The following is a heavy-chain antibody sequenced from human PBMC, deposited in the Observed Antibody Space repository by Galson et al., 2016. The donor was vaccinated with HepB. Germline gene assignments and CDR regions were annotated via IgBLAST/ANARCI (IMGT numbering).Heavy chain of an antibody. J-gene: IGHJ6*02. CDR3: SHSRRVALGRGANGYYIMVV. CDR1: GFSLSNYGVG. D-gene: IGHD3-10*01. CDR2: IYWDDDK. V-gene: IGHV2-5*02. Sequence: PALVKPTQTLTLTCTFSGFSLSNYGVGVGWVRQPPGKAPEWLAFIYWDDDKGYSPSLETRLSISKDTSKNQVVLTVTNMDHVDTGTYYCSHSRRVALGRGANGYYIMVVWGQGTVVSVSS.